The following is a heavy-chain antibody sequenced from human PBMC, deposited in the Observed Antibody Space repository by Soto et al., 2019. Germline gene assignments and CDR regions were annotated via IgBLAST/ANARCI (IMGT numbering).Heavy chain of an antibody. Sequence: SVKVSCKASGGTFSSYAISWVRQAPGQGLEWMGGIIPIFGTANYAQKFQGRVTLTADESTSTAYMELSSLRSEDTAVYYCARGCTNGVCYNYGMDVWGQGTTVTVSS. J-gene: IGHJ6*02. CDR1: GGTFSSYA. CDR2: IIPIFGTA. CDR3: ARGCTNGVCYNYGMDV. D-gene: IGHD2-8*01. V-gene: IGHV1-69*13.